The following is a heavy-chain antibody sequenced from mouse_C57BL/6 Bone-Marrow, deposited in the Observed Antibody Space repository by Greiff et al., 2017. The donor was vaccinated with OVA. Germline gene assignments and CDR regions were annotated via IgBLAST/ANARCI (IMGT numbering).Heavy chain of an antibody. CDR1: GFSLTSYG. CDR2: IWSGGST. D-gene: IGHD2-2*01. CDR3: ARMGYLWFAY. J-gene: IGHJ3*01. Sequence: VKLVESGPGLVQPSQSLSITCTVSGFSLTSYGVHWVRQSPGKGLEWLGVIWSGGSTDYNAAFISRLSISKDNSKSQVFFKMNSLQADDTAIYYCARMGYLWFAYWGQGTLVTVSA. V-gene: IGHV2-2*01.